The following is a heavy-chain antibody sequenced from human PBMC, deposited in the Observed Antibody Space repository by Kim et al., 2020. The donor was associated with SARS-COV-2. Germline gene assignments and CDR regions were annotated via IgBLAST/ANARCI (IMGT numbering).Heavy chain of an antibody. CDR1: GFTFSSYG. CDR2: IWYDGSNK. CDR3: AKAGGEDWFDP. Sequence: GGSLRLSCAASGFTFSSYGMHWVRQAPGKGLEWVAVIWYDGSNKYYADSVKGRFTISRDNSKNTLYLQMNSLRAEDTAVYYCAKAGGEDWFDPWGQGTLVTVSS. D-gene: IGHD3-10*01. J-gene: IGHJ5*02. V-gene: IGHV3-33*06.